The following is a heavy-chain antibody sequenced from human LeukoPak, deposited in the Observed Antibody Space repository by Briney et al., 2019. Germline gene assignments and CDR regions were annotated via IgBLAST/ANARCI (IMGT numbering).Heavy chain of an antibody. J-gene: IGHJ4*02. CDR3: ARSRAYDYHFDN. V-gene: IGHV4-59*07. CDR2: IFYSGST. Sequence: PSDTLSLTCTVSGVSISSHYWSWLRQAPGKGLEWIGYIFYSGSTNYNPSLKSRVTISVDTSKNQFSLKLTSVTAADTAVYYCARSRAYDYHFDNWGQGTLVTVSS. CDR1: GVSISSHY. D-gene: IGHD5-12*01.